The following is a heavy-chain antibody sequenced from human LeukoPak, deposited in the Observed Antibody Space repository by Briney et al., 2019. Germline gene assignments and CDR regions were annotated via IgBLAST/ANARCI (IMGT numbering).Heavy chain of an antibody. Sequence: PGRSLRHSCAASGFTFSGYGMHWVRQAPGKGLEWVAVISYDGSNKYYADSVKGRFTISRDNSKNTLYLQMNSLRAEDTAVYWCAKDGGISTGYYYGVDVWGKGTTVTVSS. CDR2: ISYDGSNK. J-gene: IGHJ6*04. CDR1: GFTFSGYG. V-gene: IGHV3-30*18. CDR3: AKDGGISTGYYYGVDV. D-gene: IGHD3-16*01.